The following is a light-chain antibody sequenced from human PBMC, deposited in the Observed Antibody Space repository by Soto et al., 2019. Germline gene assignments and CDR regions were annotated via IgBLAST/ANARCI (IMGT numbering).Light chain of an antibody. CDR1: NVGSKS. CDR2: DDS. CDR3: QVWDTTSDQGV. Sequence: SNELTQPPSVSVAPGQTATVTCGGNNVGSKSVHWYQQKPGQAPVLVVYDDSDRPSGIPERFSGSNSGNTATLTISRVEAGDEAGYYCQVWDTTSDQGVFGTGTKVTVL. J-gene: IGLJ1*01. V-gene: IGLV3-21*02.